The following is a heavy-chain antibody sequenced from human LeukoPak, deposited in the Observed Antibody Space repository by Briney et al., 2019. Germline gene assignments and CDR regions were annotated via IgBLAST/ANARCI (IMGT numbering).Heavy chain of an antibody. CDR3: ACKNWNGAIDY. CDR1: GYTFTGYY. V-gene: IGHV1-2*06. J-gene: IGHJ4*02. D-gene: IGHD1-1*01. CDR2: INPDSGGT. Sequence: GASVKVSCKASGYTFTGYYMHWVRQAPGQGLEWMGRINPDSGGTDYAQKFQGRVTMTRDTSISTAYMELSRLRSDDTAVYYCACKNWNGAIDYWGQGTLVTVSS.